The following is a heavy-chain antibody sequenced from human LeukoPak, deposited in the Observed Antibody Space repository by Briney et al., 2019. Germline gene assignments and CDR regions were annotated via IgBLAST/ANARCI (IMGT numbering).Heavy chain of an antibody. J-gene: IGHJ5*01. CDR3: AKAATYFYGSVTYDWFES. CDR2: ISSSGSTI. CDR1: GFTFSDYY. Sequence: GGSLRLSCAASGFTFSDYYMSWIRQAPGKGLEWVSYISSSGSTIYYADSVKGRVTISRDNGKNTIYLQMNSLRVDDTAIYYCAKAATYFYGSVTYDWFESWGQGTLVTVSS. V-gene: IGHV3-11*04. D-gene: IGHD3-10*01.